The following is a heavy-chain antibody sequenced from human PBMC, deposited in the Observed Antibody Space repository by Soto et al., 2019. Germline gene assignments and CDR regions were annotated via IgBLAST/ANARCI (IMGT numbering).Heavy chain of an antibody. V-gene: IGHV1-69*12. J-gene: IGHJ5*02. CDR3: ARGRDGLVPAGVPFDP. D-gene: IGHD2-2*01. Sequence: QVQLVQSGAEVKKPGSSVNVSCKASGGTFSSYAISWVRQAPGQGLEWMGGIIPIFGTANYAQKFQGRVTITADESTSAAYMELSSLRSEATAVYSCARGRDGLVPAGVPFDPWGQGTLVTVSS. CDR2: IIPIFGTA. CDR1: GGTFSSYA.